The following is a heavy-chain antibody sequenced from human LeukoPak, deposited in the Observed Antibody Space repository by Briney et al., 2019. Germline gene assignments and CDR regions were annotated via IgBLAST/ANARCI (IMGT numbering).Heavy chain of an antibody. J-gene: IGHJ4*02. CDR1: GFTFSDYA. V-gene: IGHV3-23*01. D-gene: IGHD3-16*02. Sequence: PAGGSLRLSCAASGFTFSDYAMTWVRQAAGKGLEWVSSISDTGRRTYYTDSVKGRFTISRDDSKKAVYLEMSALRVEDTAMYFCGRHDSFIPFWGQGTLVTVSS. CDR3: GRHDSFIPF. CDR2: ISDTGRRT.